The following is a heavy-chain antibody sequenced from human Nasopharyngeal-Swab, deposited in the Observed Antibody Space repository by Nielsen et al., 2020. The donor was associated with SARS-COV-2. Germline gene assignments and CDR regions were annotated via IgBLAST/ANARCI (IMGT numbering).Heavy chain of an antibody. CDR3: ARDMGANFDP. CDR2: ISSSSSYI. Sequence: GGSVRLSCAAFGFTFNNYNFNWVRQAPGKGLEWVSSISSSSSYIYYADSVKGRFTISRDNAKNSLYLQMNSLRAEDTAVYYCARDMGANFDPWGQGTLVTVSS. J-gene: IGHJ5*02. D-gene: IGHD1-26*01. V-gene: IGHV3-21*01. CDR1: GFTFNNYN.